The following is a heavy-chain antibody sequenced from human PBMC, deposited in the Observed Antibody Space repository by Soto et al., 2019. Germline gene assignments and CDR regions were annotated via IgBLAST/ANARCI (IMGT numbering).Heavy chain of an antibody. CDR3: ARGLTTVYLMRRYYAFDI. D-gene: IGHD4-4*01. CDR1: GGYFHDDY. Sequence: QVQLQQWGAGLLKPSETLSLTCGVYGGYFHDDYWSGIRQSPGKGLEWIGEIKRSGNTYYNPSLGSRVSTSIDLSNNPFSLSLTSGTAADTAVYYCARGLTTVYLMRRYYAFDIWSQGTMVTVSS. V-gene: IGHV4-34*01. J-gene: IGHJ3*02. CDR2: IKRSGNT.